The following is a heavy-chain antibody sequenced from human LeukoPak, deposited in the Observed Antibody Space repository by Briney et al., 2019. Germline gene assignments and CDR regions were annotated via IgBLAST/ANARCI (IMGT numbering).Heavy chain of an antibody. J-gene: IGHJ6*02. CDR2: ISAYNGNT. Sequence: ASVKVSCKASGYTFTSYGISWVRQAPGQGLEWMGWISAYNGNTNYAQKLQGRVTMTTDTSTSTAYMELRSLRSDDTAVYYCARLVLLWFGDQDGMDVWGQGTTVTVS. CDR1: GYTFTSYG. CDR3: ARLVLLWFGDQDGMDV. V-gene: IGHV1-18*01. D-gene: IGHD3-10*01.